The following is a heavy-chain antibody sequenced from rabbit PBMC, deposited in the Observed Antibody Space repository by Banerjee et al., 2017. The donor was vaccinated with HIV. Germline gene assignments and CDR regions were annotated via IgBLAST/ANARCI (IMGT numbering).Heavy chain of an antibody. J-gene: IGHJ2*01. Sequence: QSVEESGGDLVKPEGSLTLTCTASGFSFTSSYYMCWVRQAPGKGLEWIACIYAGSSSNIYSATWAKGRFTISKTSSTTVTLQMTSLTAADTATYFCARNYVNAFDPWGQGTLVTVS. D-gene: IGHD1-1*01. CDR1: GFSFTSSYY. V-gene: IGHV1S40*01. CDR3: ARNYVNAFDP. CDR2: IYAGSSSNI.